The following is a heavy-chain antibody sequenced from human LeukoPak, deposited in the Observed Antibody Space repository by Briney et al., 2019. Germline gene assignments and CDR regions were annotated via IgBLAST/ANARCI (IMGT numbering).Heavy chain of an antibody. CDR2: ISGSGGTT. Sequence: HPGGSLRLSCAASGFIFSNYVMSWVRQAPGKGLEWVSSISGSGGTTYYADSVKGRFTISRDNSKNTLYLLMNSLRAEDTAVYYCAKFYDILTGYIDYWGQGTMVTVSS. J-gene: IGHJ4*02. V-gene: IGHV3-23*01. D-gene: IGHD3-9*01. CDR3: AKFYDILTGYIDY. CDR1: GFIFSNYV.